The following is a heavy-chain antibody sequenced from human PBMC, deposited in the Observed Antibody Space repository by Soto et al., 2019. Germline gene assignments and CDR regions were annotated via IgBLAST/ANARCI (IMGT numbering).Heavy chain of an antibody. CDR3: ARARGYDSSGYYPRPYFDY. D-gene: IGHD3-22*01. CDR1: GGSISSGGYY. CDR2: IYYSGST. J-gene: IGHJ4*02. Sequence: QVQLQESGPGLVKPSQTLSLTCTVSGGSISSGGYYWSWIRQHPGKGLEWIGYIYYSGSTYYNPSLKSRVTISVDKSKNQFSLKLSSVTAADTAVYYCARARGYDSSGYYPRPYFDYWGQGTLVTVSS. V-gene: IGHV4-31*03.